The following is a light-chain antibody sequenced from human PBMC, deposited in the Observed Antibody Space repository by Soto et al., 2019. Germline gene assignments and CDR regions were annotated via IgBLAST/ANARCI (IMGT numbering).Light chain of an antibody. CDR1: SSDVGAYNY. J-gene: IGLJ1*01. V-gene: IGLV2-14*01. CDR2: DVS. Sequence: QSALTQPASVSGSPGQSITISCTGTSSDVGAYNYVSWYQQHPGKAPKLMIYDVSNRPSGVSNRFSGSKSGNTASLTISGLQAEDEADYYCSSYTSSSPYVFGTGTRSPS. CDR3: SSYTSSSPYV.